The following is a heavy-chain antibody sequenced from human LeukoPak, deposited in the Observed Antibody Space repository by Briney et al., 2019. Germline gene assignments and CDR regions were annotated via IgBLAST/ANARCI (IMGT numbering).Heavy chain of an antibody. J-gene: IGHJ6*03. Sequence: SVKVSCKASGGTFSSYVINWVRQAPGQGLEWMGGIIPFFGTANYAQMFKGRVTITADESASTVYMELSSLRSEDTAVYFCAGKELGTGDYYCYYMDVWGKGTTVTISS. D-gene: IGHD7-27*01. CDR1: GGTFSSYV. V-gene: IGHV1-69*13. CDR3: AGKELGTGDYYCYYMDV. CDR2: IIPFFGTA.